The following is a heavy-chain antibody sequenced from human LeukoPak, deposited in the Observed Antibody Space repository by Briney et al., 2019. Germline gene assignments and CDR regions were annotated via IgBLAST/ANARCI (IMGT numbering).Heavy chain of an antibody. CDR2: ITSSNYDI. J-gene: IGHJ4*02. D-gene: IGHD1-26*01. V-gene: IGHV3-21*01. CDR1: GFTFSSYS. Sequence: GKSLRLSCAASGFTFSSYSMNWVRQAPGKGLEWLSSITSSNYDIYYADSVKGRFTISRDNAKNSLYLQMNSLRAEDTAVYYCATTTLSGSYYGGHYYFDYWGQGTLVTVSS. CDR3: ATTTLSGSYYGGHYYFDY.